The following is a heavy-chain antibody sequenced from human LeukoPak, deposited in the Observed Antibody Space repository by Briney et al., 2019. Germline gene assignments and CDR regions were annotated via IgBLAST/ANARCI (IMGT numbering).Heavy chain of an antibody. V-gene: IGHV3-74*01. CDR2: ISPDATTT. CDR1: GFTFSSSW. CDR3: ARQETSGYLYYFDY. D-gene: IGHD3-22*01. Sequence: GGSLRLSCAASGFTFSSSWMHWVRQAPGKGLVWVSRISPDATTTTYADSVGGRFTISRDNAKISLYLQMNSLRAEDTAVYYCARQETSGYLYYFDYWGQGTLVTVSS. J-gene: IGHJ4*02.